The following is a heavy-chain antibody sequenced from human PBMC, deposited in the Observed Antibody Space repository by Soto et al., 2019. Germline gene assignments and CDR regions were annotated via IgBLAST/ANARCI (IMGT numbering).Heavy chain of an antibody. Sequence: GGSLRLSCAASGFTFSSYGMHWVRQAPGKGLEWVAVIWNDGSNKYYADSVDGRFTISRDNSKNTLYLQMNSLRAEDTAVYYCARDSRITGTTDAFDIWGQGTMVTVSS. CDR2: IWNDGSNK. CDR1: GFTFSSYG. D-gene: IGHD1-7*01. V-gene: IGHV3-33*01. CDR3: ARDSRITGTTDAFDI. J-gene: IGHJ3*02.